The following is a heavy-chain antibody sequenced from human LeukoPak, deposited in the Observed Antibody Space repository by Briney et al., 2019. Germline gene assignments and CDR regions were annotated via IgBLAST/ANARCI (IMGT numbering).Heavy chain of an antibody. CDR2: IHYSGTT. V-gene: IGHV4-59*02. J-gene: IGHJ4*02. D-gene: IGHD6-19*01. CDR1: GGSVSTYY. CDR3: DRGIPVTGPSTGPKRFDS. Sequence: PSETLSLTCTVSGGSVSTYYWNGIRQPPGKGLEWIGYIHYSGTTNYNPSLKNRVTISRDTSKNQFSLNVRSVTAAYTAVYFCDRGIPVTGPSTGPKRFDSWGQGTLVTVSS.